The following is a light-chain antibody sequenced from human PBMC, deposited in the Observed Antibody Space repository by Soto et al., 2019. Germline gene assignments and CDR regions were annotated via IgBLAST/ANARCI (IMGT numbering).Light chain of an antibody. V-gene: IGLV2-23*01. Sequence: QSALTQPASVSGSPGQSITISCTGTSSDVGSYNLVSWYRQHPGKAPKLMIYESSKRPSGLSNRFSGSKSGNTASLTISGLQAEDEADYYCCSYVGSSTLVFGGGTQLTV. CDR3: CSYVGSSTLV. CDR1: SSDVGSYNL. CDR2: ESS. J-gene: IGLJ3*02.